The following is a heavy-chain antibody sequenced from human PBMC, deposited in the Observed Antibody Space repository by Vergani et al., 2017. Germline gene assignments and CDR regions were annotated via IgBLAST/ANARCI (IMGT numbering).Heavy chain of an antibody. D-gene: IGHD3-22*01. CDR3: AKDSYYDSSGEGGWFDY. J-gene: IGHJ4*02. Sequence: VQLVESGGGVVQPGRSLRLSCAASGFTFSSYAMSWVRQAPGKGLEWVSAISGSGGSTYYADSVKGRFTISRDNSKNTLYLQMNSLRAEDTAVYYCAKDSYYDSSGEGGWFDYWGQGTLVTVSS. CDR1: GFTFSSYA. CDR2: ISGSGGST. V-gene: IGHV3-23*04.